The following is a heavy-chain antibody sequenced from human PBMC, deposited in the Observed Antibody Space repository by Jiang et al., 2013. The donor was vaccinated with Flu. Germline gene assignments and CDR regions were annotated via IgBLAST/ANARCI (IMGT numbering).Heavy chain of an antibody. V-gene: IGHV3-30-3*01. J-gene: IGHJ3*02. CDR2: ISYDGSNK. D-gene: IGHD5-12*01. CDR1: GFTFSSYA. CDR3: ARDAPYGGYSHDAFDI. Sequence: PGRSLRLSCAASGFTFSSYAMHWVRQAPGKGLEWVAVISYDGSNKYYADSVKGRFTISRDNSKNTLYLQMNSLRAEDTAVYYCARDAPYGGYSHDAFDIWGQGTMVTVSS.